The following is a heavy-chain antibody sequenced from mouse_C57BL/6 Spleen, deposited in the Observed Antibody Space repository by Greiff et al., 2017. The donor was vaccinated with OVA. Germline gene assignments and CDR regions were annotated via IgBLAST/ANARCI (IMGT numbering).Heavy chain of an antibody. V-gene: IGHV1-74*01. Sequence: QVQLQQPGAELVKPGASVKVSCKASGYTFTSYWMHWVKQRPGQGLEWIGRIHPSDSDTNYNQKFKGKATLTVDKSSSTAYMQLSSLTSEDSAVYYCARPQGHYYGSSYLYYFDYWGQGTTLTVSS. D-gene: IGHD1-1*01. J-gene: IGHJ2*01. CDR3: ARPQGHYYGSSYLYYFDY. CDR1: GYTFTSYW. CDR2: IHPSDSDT.